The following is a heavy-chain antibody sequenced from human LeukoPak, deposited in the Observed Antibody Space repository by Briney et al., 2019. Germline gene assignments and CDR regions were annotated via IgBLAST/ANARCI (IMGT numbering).Heavy chain of an antibody. V-gene: IGHV3-23*01. D-gene: IGHD4-11*01. CDR1: GFTFSTYA. CDR2: ISGSGVST. J-gene: IGHJ6*02. CDR3: AKGSDYNYYYYGMDV. Sequence: GGSLRLSCAASGFTFSTYAMNWVRQAPGKGLEWVSAISGSGVSTYYADSVQGRFTISRDNSKNTLYLQMNSLRAEDTAVYYCAKGSDYNYYYYGMDVWGQGTTVTVSS.